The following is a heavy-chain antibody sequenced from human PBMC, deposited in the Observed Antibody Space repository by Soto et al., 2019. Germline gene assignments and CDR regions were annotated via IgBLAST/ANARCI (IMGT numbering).Heavy chain of an antibody. CDR3: ARGPITLGDIVVVPAAREDNWFDP. CDR2: ISSSSSTI. J-gene: IGHJ5*02. CDR1: GFTFSSYS. D-gene: IGHD2-2*01. V-gene: IGHV3-48*02. Sequence: EVQLVESGGGLVQPGGSLRLSCAASGFTFSSYSMNWVRQAPGKGLEWVSYISSSSSTIYYADSVKGRFTISRDNAKNSLYLQMNSLRDEDTAVYYCARGPITLGDIVVVPAAREDNWFDPWGQGTLVTVSS.